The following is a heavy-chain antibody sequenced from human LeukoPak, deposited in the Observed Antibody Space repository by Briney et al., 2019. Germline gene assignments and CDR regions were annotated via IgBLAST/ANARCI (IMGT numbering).Heavy chain of an antibody. D-gene: IGHD5-24*01. CDR2: IYYSGST. J-gene: IGHJ3*02. CDR3: AREDVEMATLRAFDI. Sequence: RTSETLSLTCTVSGVSISSYYWSWIRQPPGKGLEWIGYIYYSGSTNYNPSLKSRVTISVDTSKNQFSLKLGSVTAADTAVYYCAREDVEMATLRAFDIWGQGTMVTVSS. V-gene: IGHV4-59*12. CDR1: GVSISSYY.